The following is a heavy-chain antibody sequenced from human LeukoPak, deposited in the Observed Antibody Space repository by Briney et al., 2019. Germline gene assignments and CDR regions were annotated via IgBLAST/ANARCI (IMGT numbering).Heavy chain of an antibody. J-gene: IGHJ4*02. CDR1: GGSISSSSYY. CDR2: IYYSGST. CDR3: VRDEINMGTFDF. Sequence: SETLSLTCTVSGGSISSSSYYWGWIRQPPGKGLEWIGSIYYSGSTYYNPSLKSRVTISVDTSKNQFSLKLSSVTAADTAVYYCVRDEINMGTFDFWGQGTLVTVSS. D-gene: IGHD5-24*01. V-gene: IGHV4-39*07.